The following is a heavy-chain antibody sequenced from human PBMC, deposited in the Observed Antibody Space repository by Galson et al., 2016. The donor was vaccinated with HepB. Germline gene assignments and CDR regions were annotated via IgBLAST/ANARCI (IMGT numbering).Heavy chain of an antibody. Sequence: SLRLSCAGSGFSFGSYWMSWVRQSPGKGLEWVANIKPDGSEKYYVDSVEGRFTISRDNARNSVSLLMNSLRVEDTAVYYCAKAGVYNWNDVDLEYWGQGTLVTVSS. J-gene: IGHJ4*02. CDR2: IKPDGSEK. CDR3: AKAGVYNWNDVDLEY. D-gene: IGHD1-1*01. V-gene: IGHV3-7*01. CDR1: GFSFGSYW.